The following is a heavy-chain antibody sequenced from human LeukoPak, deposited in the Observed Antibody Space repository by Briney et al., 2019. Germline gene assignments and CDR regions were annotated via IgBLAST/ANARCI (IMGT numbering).Heavy chain of an antibody. J-gene: IGHJ4*02. CDR2: IYYSGST. CDR3: ARGITMVRGVIHPFDY. V-gene: IGHV4-59*01. CDR1: GGSISRYY. Sequence: SETLSLTCTVSGGSISRYYWSWIRQPPGKGLEWIGYIYYSGSTNYNPSLKSRVTISVDTSKNQFSLKLSSVTAADTAVYYCARGITMVRGVIHPFDYWGQGTLVTVSS. D-gene: IGHD3-10*01.